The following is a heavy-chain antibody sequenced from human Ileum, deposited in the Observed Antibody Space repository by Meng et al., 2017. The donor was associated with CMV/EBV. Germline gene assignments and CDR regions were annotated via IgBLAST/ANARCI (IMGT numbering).Heavy chain of an antibody. Sequence: VSCKASGYIFTNYYIHWVRQAPGQGLEWMGWINPISGDKDFAQKFQGRVTMTRDTSIATAYMELSSLTSDDTAVYYCARGSQLDSWGRGTLVTVSS. J-gene: IGHJ5*01. CDR2: INPISGDK. V-gene: IGHV1-2*02. CDR3: ARGSQLDS. CDR1: GYIFTNYY.